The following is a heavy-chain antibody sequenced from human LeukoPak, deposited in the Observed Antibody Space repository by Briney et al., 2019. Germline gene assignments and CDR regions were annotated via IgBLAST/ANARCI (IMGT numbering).Heavy chain of an antibody. J-gene: IGHJ4*02. CDR1: GFTFSSYW. CDR3: AREVVPAAYSLFFDY. V-gene: IGHV3-7*01. Sequence: GGSLRLSCAASGFTFSSYWMSWVRQAPGKGLEWVANIKQDGSEKYYVDSVKGRFTISRDNSKNSLYLQMNSLRAEDTAVYYCAREVVPAAYSLFFDYWGQGALVTVSS. D-gene: IGHD2-2*01. CDR2: IKQDGSEK.